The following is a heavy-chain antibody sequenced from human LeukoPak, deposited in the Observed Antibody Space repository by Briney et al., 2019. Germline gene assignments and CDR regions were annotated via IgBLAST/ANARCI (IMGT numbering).Heavy chain of an antibody. Sequence: QPGGSLRLSCAASGFTFSSYGMHWVRQAPGKGLEWVAFIRYDGSNKYYADSVKGRFTISRDNSKNTLYLQMNSLRAEDTAVYYCAKCHGYSYGSHSIDYWGQGTLVTVSS. CDR2: IRYDGSNK. CDR1: GFTFSSYG. CDR3: AKCHGYSYGSHSIDY. V-gene: IGHV3-30*02. J-gene: IGHJ4*02. D-gene: IGHD5-18*01.